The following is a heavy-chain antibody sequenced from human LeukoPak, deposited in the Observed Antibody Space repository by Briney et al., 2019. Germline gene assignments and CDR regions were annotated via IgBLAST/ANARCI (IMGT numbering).Heavy chain of an antibody. Sequence: GGSLRLSCAASGFTLSSYSMNWVRQAPGKGLEWVSFISSSSSYIYYADSVKGRFTISRDNAKNTLYLQMNSLRAEDTGVYFCARVFSGWYFYFDNWGQGTLVTVSS. V-gene: IGHV3-21*01. CDR1: GFTLSSYS. J-gene: IGHJ4*02. CDR2: ISSSSSYI. D-gene: IGHD6-19*01. CDR3: ARVFSGWYFYFDN.